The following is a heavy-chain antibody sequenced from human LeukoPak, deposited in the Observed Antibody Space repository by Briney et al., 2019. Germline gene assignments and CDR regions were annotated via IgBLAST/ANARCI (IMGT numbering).Heavy chain of an antibody. J-gene: IGHJ4*02. Sequence: GASVKVSCKASGYTFTSYDINWVRQATGQGLEWMGWMNPNSGNTGYAQKFQGRVTMTRNTSISTAYMELSSLRSEDTAVYYCARDAAPYQVPAAMMDYFDYWGQGTLVTVSS. CDR2: MNPNSGNT. CDR3: ARDAAPYQVPAAMMDYFDY. V-gene: IGHV1-8*01. CDR1: GYTFTSYD. D-gene: IGHD2-2*01.